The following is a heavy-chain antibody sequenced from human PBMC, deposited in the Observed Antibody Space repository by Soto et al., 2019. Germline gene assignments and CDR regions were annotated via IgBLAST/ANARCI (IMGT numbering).Heavy chain of an antibody. V-gene: IGHV1-3*01. D-gene: IGHD4-17*01. CDR2: INAGNGNT. CDR3: ARDRYYGDYGPFGY. J-gene: IGHJ4*02. Sequence: ASVKVSCKASGYTFTSYAMHWVRQAPGQRLEWMGWINAGNGNTKYSQKFQGRVTITRDTSASTAYMELSSLRSEDTAVYYCARDRYYGDYGPFGYWGQGILVTVSS. CDR1: GYTFTSYA.